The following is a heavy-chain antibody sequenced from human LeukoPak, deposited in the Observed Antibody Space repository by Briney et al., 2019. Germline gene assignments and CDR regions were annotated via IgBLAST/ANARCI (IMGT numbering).Heavy chain of an antibody. CDR3: RTPKPLIAAASEGAFDI. CDR2: IRSKANSYAT. D-gene: IGHD6-13*01. V-gene: IGHV3-73*01. J-gene: IGHJ3*02. Sequence: GGSLRLSCAASGFTFSGSAMHWVRQASGKGLEWVGRIRSKANSYATAYAASVKGRFTISRDGSKNTAYLQMNSLKTEDTAVYCCRTPKPLIAAASEGAFDIWGQGKMVTVSS. CDR1: GFTFSGSA.